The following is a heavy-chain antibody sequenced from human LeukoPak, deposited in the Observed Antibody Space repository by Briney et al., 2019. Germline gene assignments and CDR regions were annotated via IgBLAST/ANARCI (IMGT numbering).Heavy chain of an antibody. J-gene: IGHJ3*02. CDR2: IYYSGST. CDR1: GGSLSSYY. V-gene: IGHV4-59*12. CDR3: ARDRGHGTSGMGDAFDI. Sequence: PSETLSLTCTVSGGSLSSYYWSWIRQPPGKGLEWIGYIYYSGSTNYNPSLKSRVTISVDTSKKQLSLKLGSVTAADTGGYCWARDRGHGTSGMGDAFDIWGQGTMVTVSS. D-gene: IGHD3-22*01.